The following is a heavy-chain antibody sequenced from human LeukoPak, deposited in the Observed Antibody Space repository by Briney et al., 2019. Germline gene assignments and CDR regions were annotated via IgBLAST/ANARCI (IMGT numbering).Heavy chain of an antibody. J-gene: IGHJ3*02. D-gene: IGHD2-15*01. CDR3: AREGYCSGGTCHDYDAFDI. V-gene: IGHV3-48*03. CDR1: GFSFSSYE. Sequence: GGSLRLSCAASGFSFSSYEMNWVRQAPGKGLEWVSYTSSSTSSIFYADSVKGRFTISRDNAKNSLYLQSNSLRAEDTAIYYCAREGYCSGGTCHDYDAFDIWGQGTMVTVSS. CDR2: TSSSTSSI.